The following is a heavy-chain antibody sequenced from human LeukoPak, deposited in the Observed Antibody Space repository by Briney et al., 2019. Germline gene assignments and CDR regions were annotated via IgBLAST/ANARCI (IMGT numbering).Heavy chain of an antibody. CDR3: ARDAGSYFDY. Sequence: GRSLRLSCAASGFTFSSYAMHWVRQAPGKGLEWVAVISYDGSNKYYADSVKGRFTIPRDNSKNTLYLQMNSLRAEDTAVYYCARDAGSYFDYWGQGTLVTVSS. J-gene: IGHJ4*02. CDR1: GFTFSSYA. D-gene: IGHD3-10*01. CDR2: ISYDGSNK. V-gene: IGHV3-30*04.